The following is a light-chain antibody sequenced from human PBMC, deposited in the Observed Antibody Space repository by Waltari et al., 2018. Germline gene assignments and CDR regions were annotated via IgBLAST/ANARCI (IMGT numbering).Light chain of an antibody. Sequence: VLPQPPSASGTSGQRVTLSCSGSLSNIGSNTVNWYQVLPRTAPRLLIFTNTQRPSGVPDRFSASRSSTTASLAISGLQSDDEADYYCATWDDSINNPVFGGGTKLTVL. J-gene: IGLJ3*02. CDR2: TNT. CDR3: ATWDDSINNPV. CDR1: LSNIGSNT. V-gene: IGLV1-44*01.